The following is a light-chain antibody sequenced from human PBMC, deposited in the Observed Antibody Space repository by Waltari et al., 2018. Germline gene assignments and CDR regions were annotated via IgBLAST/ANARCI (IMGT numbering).Light chain of an antibody. Sequence: EIVLTQSPGTLSLSPGERATLSCRASQSISSSYLTWYQQKPGQAPRLPIYGASSRAPGIPDRFSGSGSGTDFTLTISRLEPEDFAVYYCQQYGSSRGLTFGGGTKVEIK. CDR1: QSISSSY. J-gene: IGKJ4*01. CDR2: GAS. V-gene: IGKV3-20*01. CDR3: QQYGSSRGLT.